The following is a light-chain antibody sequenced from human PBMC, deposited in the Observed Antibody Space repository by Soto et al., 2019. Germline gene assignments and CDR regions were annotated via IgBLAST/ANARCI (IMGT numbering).Light chain of an antibody. V-gene: IGKV1-9*01. Sequence: LTRSPSYLSESVGDRATITCRASQGIDTSLAWYQQKPGKAPKLLIYAASTLQSGVPSRFSGSGSGTDFTLTISSLQPEDFATYFCQQANSFPITFGQGTRL. CDR2: AAS. CDR3: QQANSFPIT. J-gene: IGKJ5*01. CDR1: QGIDTS.